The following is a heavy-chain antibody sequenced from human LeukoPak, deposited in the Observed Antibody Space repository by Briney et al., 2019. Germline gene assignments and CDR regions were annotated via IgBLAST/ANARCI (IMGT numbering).Heavy chain of an antibody. D-gene: IGHD1-26*01. CDR1: GYTFTGYY. CDR3: ARDDDGIDY. J-gene: IGHJ4*02. Sequence: GASVKVSCEASGYTFTGYYIHWVRQAPGQGLEWMGWINPKSGGTNYAQKFQGRVTMTRETSISTAYMELTSLTSDDTAVYYCARDDDGIDYWGQGTLVIVSS. CDR2: INPKSGGT. V-gene: IGHV1-2*02.